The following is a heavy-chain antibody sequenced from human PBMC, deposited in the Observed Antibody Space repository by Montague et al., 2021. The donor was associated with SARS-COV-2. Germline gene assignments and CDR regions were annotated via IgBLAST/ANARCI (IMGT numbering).Heavy chain of an antibody. D-gene: IGHD5-18*01. CDR3: ARREYSYGWGD. V-gene: IGHV4-39*01. J-gene: IGHJ4*02. CDR1: GXPISGSSDY. Sequence: ETLSLTCTVTGXPISGSSDYWGWIRQSPGKGLEWIASVDYSGNTYYSPSLKSRLTISVDTSKNQFSLKLNSVTAADTALYYCARREYSYGWGDWGQGTLVTVSS. CDR2: VDYSGNT.